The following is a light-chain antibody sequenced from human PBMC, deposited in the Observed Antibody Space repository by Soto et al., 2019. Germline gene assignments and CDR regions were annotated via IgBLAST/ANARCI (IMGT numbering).Light chain of an antibody. CDR2: EGS. Sequence: QSVLTQPASVSGSPGQSITISCTGTSIDVGSYNLVSWYQQHPGKAPKLMIYEGSKRPSGVSNRFSGSKSGNTASLTISGLQAEDEADYYCCSYAGSNYVFGNGTKVTVL. CDR1: SIDVGSYNL. CDR3: CSYAGSNYV. V-gene: IGLV2-23*01. J-gene: IGLJ1*01.